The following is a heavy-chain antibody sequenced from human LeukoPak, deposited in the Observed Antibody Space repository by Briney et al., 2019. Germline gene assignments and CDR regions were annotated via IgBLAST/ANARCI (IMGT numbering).Heavy chain of an antibody. CDR1: GGSISSSSYY. CDR3: ARGGWNKFDY. V-gene: IGHV4-39*07. D-gene: IGHD3-22*01. J-gene: IGHJ4*02. CDR2: IYYSGST. Sequence: PSETLSLTCTVSGGSISSSSYYWGWIRQPPGKGLEWIRSIYYSGSTYYNPSLKSRVTISVDTSKNQFSLKLSSVTAADTAVYYCARGGWNKFDYWGQGTLVTVSS.